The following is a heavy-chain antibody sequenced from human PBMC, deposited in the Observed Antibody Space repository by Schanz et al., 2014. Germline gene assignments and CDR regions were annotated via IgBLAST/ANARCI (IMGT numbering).Heavy chain of an antibody. CDR1: GFIFSNFA. J-gene: IGHJ5*02. CDR3: ASRSVYAPT. CDR2: IYSGGST. D-gene: IGHD2-8*01. V-gene: IGHV3-66*01. Sequence: EVQLVESGGGLVQPGGSLRLSCAASGFIFSNFAMEWVRQAPGKGLEWVSVIYSGGSTYYADSVKGRFTISRDNSKNTVYLQMNSLRAEDTAVYYCASRSVYAPTWGQGILVTVSS.